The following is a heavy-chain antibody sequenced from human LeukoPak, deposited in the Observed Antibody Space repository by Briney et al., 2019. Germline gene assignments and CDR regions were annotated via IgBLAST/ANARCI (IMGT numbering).Heavy chain of an antibody. V-gene: IGHV3-66*01. CDR1: GFTVSSNY. J-gene: IGHJ6*02. CDR3: GKDLHFYVAMDV. Sequence: GGSLRLSCAASGFTVSSNYMSWVPQAPGKGLEWVSVIFSGGSTYYADSVKGRFTISRDNSKNTLYLQMNSLRAEDTALYYCGKDLHFYVAMDVWGQGTTVTVSS. CDR2: IFSGGST. D-gene: IGHD2/OR15-2a*01.